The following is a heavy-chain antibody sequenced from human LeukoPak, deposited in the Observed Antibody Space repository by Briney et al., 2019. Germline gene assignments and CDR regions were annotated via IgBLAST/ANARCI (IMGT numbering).Heavy chain of an antibody. V-gene: IGHV4-4*07. CDR2: IYTSGST. D-gene: IGHD2-8*01. J-gene: IGHJ4*02. CDR1: GGSISSYD. CDR3: ERDSCTNGVCYPYFDY. Sequence: SETLSLTCTVSGGSISSYDWSWIRQPAGTGLGWMGRIYTSGSTHHTPSLKSRLTISVDTSKTQLSLELRSVPGAHTAVYYCERDSCTNGVCYPYFDYWGQGTLVTVSS.